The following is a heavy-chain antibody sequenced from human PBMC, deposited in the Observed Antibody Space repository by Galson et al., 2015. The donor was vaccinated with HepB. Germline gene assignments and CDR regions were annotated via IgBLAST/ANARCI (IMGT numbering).Heavy chain of an antibody. V-gene: IGHV6-1*01. D-gene: IGHD2-2*03. Sequence: CAISGDSVSSNSAAWNWIRQSPSRGLEWLGRTYYRSKWYNDYAVSVKSRITINPDTSKNQFSLQLNSVTPEDTAVYYCARMGIVVVPAATYYYGMDVWGQGTTVTVSS. CDR1: GDSVSSNSAA. J-gene: IGHJ6*02. CDR2: TYYRSKWYN. CDR3: ARMGIVVVPAATYYYGMDV.